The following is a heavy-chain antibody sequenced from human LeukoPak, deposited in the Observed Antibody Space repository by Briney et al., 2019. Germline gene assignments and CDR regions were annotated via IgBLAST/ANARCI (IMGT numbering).Heavy chain of an antibody. J-gene: IGHJ4*02. Sequence: SETLSLTCTVSGGSISSSSYYWGWIRQPPGKGLEWIGSIYYSGNTYYNPSLKSRVTISVDTSKNQFSLRLSSVAAADTAVYYCARVTGYVLEDYFDYWGQGTLVTVSS. CDR3: ARVTGYVLEDYFDY. CDR1: GGSISSSSYY. CDR2: IYYSGNT. D-gene: IGHD3-3*01. V-gene: IGHV4-39*07.